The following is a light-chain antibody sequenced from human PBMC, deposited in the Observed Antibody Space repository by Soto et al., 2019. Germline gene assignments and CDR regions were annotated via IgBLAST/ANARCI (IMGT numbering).Light chain of an antibody. J-gene: IGKJ1*01. Sequence: DIQMTQSPSTLSASVGDRVTITCRASQSISWWLAWYQQKPGKAPNLLIYDVSTLQSGVPSRFSGSGSGTEFTLTISRLQADDFATYSCQQYNDYPWTFGQGTKVEIK. V-gene: IGKV1-5*01. CDR3: QQYNDYPWT. CDR2: DVS. CDR1: QSISWW.